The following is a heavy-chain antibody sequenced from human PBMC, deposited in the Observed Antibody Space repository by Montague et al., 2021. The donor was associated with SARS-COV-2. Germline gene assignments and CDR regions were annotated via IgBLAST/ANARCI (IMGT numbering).Heavy chain of an antibody. D-gene: IGHD2-8*02. CDR1: GGSISSYY. CDR3: ARDHMTILVMVYYYGMDA. CDR2: INPSGST. J-gene: IGHJ6*02. V-gene: IGHV4-4*07. Sequence: SETLSLTCPVYGGSISSYYWSWIRQPVGKGLEWIGRINPSGSTKYNPSLKSRVTMSVDTSKNQFSLKLSSVTAADTAVYYCARDHMTILVMVYYYGMDAWGQGTTVTVSS.